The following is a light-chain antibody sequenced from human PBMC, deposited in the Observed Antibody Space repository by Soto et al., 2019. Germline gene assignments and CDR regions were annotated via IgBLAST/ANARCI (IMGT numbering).Light chain of an antibody. CDR2: AAS. Sequence: AVQMTQSPSSLSASIGDRVTITCRASQFIRNDLGWYQQRPGKAPKLLIYAASILQSGVPSRFSGSGSGTDFSLTISSLQPEDFATYYCLHDYTYPRTFGQGTKVE. CDR1: QFIRND. V-gene: IGKV1-6*01. J-gene: IGKJ1*01. CDR3: LHDYTYPRT.